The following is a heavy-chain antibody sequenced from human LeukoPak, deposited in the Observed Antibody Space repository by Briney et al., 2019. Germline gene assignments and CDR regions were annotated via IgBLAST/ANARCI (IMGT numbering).Heavy chain of an antibody. CDR2: ISSRSSHI. Sequence: GGSLRLSCAASGFTFTPYGMTWVRQAPGKGPEWIASISSRSSHIYYADSVKGRFTISRDNAENSLYLQMNSLRAEDTAVYYCARAGDFSFKDWGQGTLVTVSS. V-gene: IGHV3-21*06. J-gene: IGHJ4*02. D-gene: IGHD3-3*01. CDR1: GFTFTPYG. CDR3: ARAGDFSFKD.